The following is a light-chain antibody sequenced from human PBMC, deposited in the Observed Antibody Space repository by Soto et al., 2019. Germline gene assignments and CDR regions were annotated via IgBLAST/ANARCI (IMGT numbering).Light chain of an antibody. CDR1: QGVRSY. Sequence: IQLTQSPSSLSASVGDRVTITCRASQGVRSYLAWFQQRPGKAPKLLTFGASTLQNGVPARFSGGGFGTEFTLTITSLQPEDFATYYCHQVYTYPRTFGQGTKVDIK. CDR3: HQVYTYPRT. J-gene: IGKJ1*01. CDR2: GAS. V-gene: IGKV1-9*01.